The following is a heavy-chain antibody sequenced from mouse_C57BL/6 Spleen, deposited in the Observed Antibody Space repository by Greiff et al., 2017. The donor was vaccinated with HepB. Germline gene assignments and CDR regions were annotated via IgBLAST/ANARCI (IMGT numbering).Heavy chain of an antibody. CDR2: IWSGGST. J-gene: IGHJ2*01. Sequence: QVQLKESGPGLVQPSQSLSITCTVSGFSLTSYGVHWVRQSPGKGLEWLGVIWSGGSTDYNAAFISRLSISKDNSKSQVFFKMKSLQADDTSIYYCAIDYYGSSQFPFGYWGQGTTLTVSS. D-gene: IGHD1-1*01. CDR3: AIDYYGSSQFPFGY. CDR1: GFSLTSYG. V-gene: IGHV2-2*01.